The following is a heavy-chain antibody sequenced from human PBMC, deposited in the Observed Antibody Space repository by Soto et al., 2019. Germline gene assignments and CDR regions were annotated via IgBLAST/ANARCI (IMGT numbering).Heavy chain of an antibody. CDR2: IIPIFGTA. Sequence: QVQLVQSGAEVKKPGSSVKVSCKASGGTFSSYAISWVRQAPGQGLEWMGGIIPIFGTANYAQKFQGRVTITADESKSTAYMELSSLRSEDTAVYYCASTGYCSGGSCYSVPYYYGMDVWGQGTTVTVSS. J-gene: IGHJ6*02. D-gene: IGHD2-15*01. CDR3: ASTGYCSGGSCYSVPYYYGMDV. CDR1: GGTFSSYA. V-gene: IGHV1-69*01.